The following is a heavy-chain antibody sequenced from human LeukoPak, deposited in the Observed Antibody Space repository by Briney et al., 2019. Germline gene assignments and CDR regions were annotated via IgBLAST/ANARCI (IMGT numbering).Heavy chain of an antibody. V-gene: IGHV3-64D*06. D-gene: IGHD3-16*01. CDR2: ISPNGGST. J-gene: IGHJ4*02. Sequence: GGSLRLSCSASGFIFSSYAMHWVRQAPGKGLEYVSAISPNGGSTYYADSVKGRFSISRDNSKNILYLQMSSVRPEDTAVYYCVPKGNEGYGGQGTLVTVS. CDR1: GFIFSSYA. CDR3: VPKGNEGY.